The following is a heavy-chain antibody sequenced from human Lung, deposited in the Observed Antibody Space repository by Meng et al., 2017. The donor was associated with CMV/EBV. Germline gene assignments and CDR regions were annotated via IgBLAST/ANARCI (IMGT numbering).Heavy chain of an antibody. V-gene: IGHV3-21*01. CDR1: GFTFSRYS. Sequence: GESLKISCAASGFTFSRYSMNWVRQAPGKGLEWVSSTRSSSRYIYYTDSVKGRFTISTDNAKTSLYLQMNSLRAEDTAVYYCAREREELITTFGVATSSRYGMDVWGQGTTVTVPS. D-gene: IGHD3-3*01. CDR3: AREREELITTFGVATSSRYGMDV. CDR2: TRSSSRYI. J-gene: IGHJ6*02.